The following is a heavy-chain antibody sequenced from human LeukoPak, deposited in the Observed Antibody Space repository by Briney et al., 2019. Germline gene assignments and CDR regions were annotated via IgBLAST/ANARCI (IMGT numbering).Heavy chain of an antibody. V-gene: IGHV4-39*01. J-gene: IGHJ4*02. D-gene: IGHD6-19*01. Sequence: PSETLSLTCTVSGGSISSSNYYWGWIRQPPGKGLEWIGSIYYSGSTYYNPSLKSRVTISVDTSKNQFSLKLSSVTAADTAVYYRARPAVAGTLIDYWGQGTLVTVSS. CDR1: GGSISSSNYY. CDR2: IYYSGST. CDR3: ARPAVAGTLIDY.